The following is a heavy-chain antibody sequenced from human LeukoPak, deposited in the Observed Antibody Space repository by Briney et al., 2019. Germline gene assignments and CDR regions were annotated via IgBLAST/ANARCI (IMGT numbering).Heavy chain of an antibody. Sequence: PGGSLRLSCAASECTFSNFAMSWVRQAPGKGLEWVSTISGSGDNTYYADSVQSRFTISRDNAKNTLYLHMSSLRVEDKAVYYCENGYTSTYYNALDIRGKGTMVTVSS. V-gene: IGHV3-23*01. CDR2: ISGSGDNT. CDR3: ENGYTSTYYNALDI. CDR1: ECTFSNFA. J-gene: IGHJ3*02. D-gene: IGHD3-16*01.